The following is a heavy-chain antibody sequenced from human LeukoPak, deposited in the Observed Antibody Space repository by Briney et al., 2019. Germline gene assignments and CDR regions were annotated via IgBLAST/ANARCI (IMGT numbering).Heavy chain of an antibody. CDR3: ARVSSSWYQDWYFDL. CDR2: INYSGST. Sequence: PSETLSLTCAVYGGSFSGYYWSWIRQPPGKGLEWIGEINYSGSTNYNPSLKSRVTISVDTSKNQFSLKLSSVTAADTAVYYCARVSSSWYQDWYFDLWGRGTLVTVSS. D-gene: IGHD6-13*01. CDR1: GGSFSGYY. V-gene: IGHV4-34*01. J-gene: IGHJ2*01.